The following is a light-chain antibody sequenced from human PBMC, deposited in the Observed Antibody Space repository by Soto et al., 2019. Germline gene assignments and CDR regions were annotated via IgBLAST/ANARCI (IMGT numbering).Light chain of an antibody. J-gene: IGKJ2*01. V-gene: IGKV1-5*01. Sequence: DIQMTQSPSTLSASVGDRVTITCRASQSISSWLAWYQQKPGKAPKLLIYDASSLESGVPLRFSGSGSGTEFTLSISSLKPDDFATYYCQQYNSYPVTFGQGTKLEIK. CDR3: QQYNSYPVT. CDR2: DAS. CDR1: QSISSW.